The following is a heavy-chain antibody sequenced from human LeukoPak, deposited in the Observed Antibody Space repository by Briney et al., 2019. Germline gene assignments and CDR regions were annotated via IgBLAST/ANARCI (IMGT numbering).Heavy chain of an antibody. Sequence: GESLKISCKXXGYSFTSYWIGWVRQMPGKGLGWMGIIYPGDSDTRYSPSFQGQVTISADKSISTAYLQWSSLKASDTAMYYCARLGRYFDWLLIDYWGQGTLVTVSS. D-gene: IGHD3-9*01. CDR1: GYSFTSYW. V-gene: IGHV5-51*01. CDR2: IYPGDSDT. CDR3: ARLGRYFDWLLIDY. J-gene: IGHJ4*02.